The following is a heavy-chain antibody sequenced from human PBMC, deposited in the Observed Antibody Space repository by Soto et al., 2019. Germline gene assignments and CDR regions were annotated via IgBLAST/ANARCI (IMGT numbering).Heavy chain of an antibody. CDR3: ARDLAAGDH. CDR1: GYTFTNYY. CDR2: INPTSGST. J-gene: IGHJ4*02. V-gene: IGHV1-46*01. Sequence: QVQLVQSGAEVKKPGASVKVSCKASGYTFTNYYIHWVRQAPGQGLEWRGIINPTSGSTNYAPKFHGRVTLTYSTSTPTLYMELGGLRSENTAVLNCARDLAAGDHWGQGTLVTVSS. D-gene: IGHD6-13*01.